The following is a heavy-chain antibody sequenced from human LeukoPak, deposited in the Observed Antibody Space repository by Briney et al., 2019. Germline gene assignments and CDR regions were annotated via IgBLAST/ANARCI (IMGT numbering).Heavy chain of an antibody. CDR3: APLGVSDNYHYMDV. CDR1: GFTFSSYA. CDR2: IKSKADGGTT. Sequence: PGGSLRLSCAASGFTFSSYAMHWVRQAPGKGLEWVGRIKSKADGGTTDYAAPVNGRFTISRDDSKNSLYLQMNSLKTEDTAVYFCAPLGVSDNYHYMDVWGKGTMVTVSS. D-gene: IGHD5/OR15-5a*01. J-gene: IGHJ6*03. V-gene: IGHV3-15*01.